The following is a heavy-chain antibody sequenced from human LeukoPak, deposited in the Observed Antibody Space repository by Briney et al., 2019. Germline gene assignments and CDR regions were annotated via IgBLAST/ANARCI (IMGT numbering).Heavy chain of an antibody. D-gene: IGHD3-9*01. CDR2: IYYSGST. CDR3: TRGSYDVLTGYSTLGEY. Sequence: PSETLSLTCTVSGGSLSSSSYYWGWVRQPPRKGLEWIGNIYYSGSTYYNPSLKSRLTISLDTSQRHFSLRLGSVTAADTASYYCTRGSYDVLTGYSTLGEYWGQGTLVTVSS. CDR1: GGSLSSSSYY. J-gene: IGHJ4*02. V-gene: IGHV4-39*02.